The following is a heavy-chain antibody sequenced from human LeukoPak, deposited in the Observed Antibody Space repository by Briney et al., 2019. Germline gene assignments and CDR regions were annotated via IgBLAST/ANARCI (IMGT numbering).Heavy chain of an antibody. V-gene: IGHV4-34*01. Sequence: SETLSLTCAVYSGSFSGYYWNWIRQPPGKGLEWIGEINHSGGTNYNPSLKSRVTISEDTSKNQFSLKLSSVTAEDTAVYYCASPYYYESSGYYYYWGQGTLVTVSS. CDR3: ASPYYYESSGYYYY. D-gene: IGHD3-22*01. CDR1: SGSFSGYY. J-gene: IGHJ4*02. CDR2: INHSGGT.